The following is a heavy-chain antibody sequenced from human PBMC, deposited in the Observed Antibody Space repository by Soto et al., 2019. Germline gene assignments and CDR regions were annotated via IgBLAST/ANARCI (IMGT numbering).Heavy chain of an antibody. V-gene: IGHV3-23*01. Sequence: EVQLLESGGGWVQPGGSMRLSCVASGFTFSSYDMSWVRKAPGKGLGWVSAISGSGGSAYYAGSVKGRFTISRDNSKNTLYVQMNSLRSEDTAIYYCAKEDDLWTNGHFNIWGQGTLVTVSS. D-gene: IGHD3-3*01. CDR2: ISGSGGSA. CDR1: GFTFSSYD. J-gene: IGHJ3*02. CDR3: AKEDDLWTNGHFNI.